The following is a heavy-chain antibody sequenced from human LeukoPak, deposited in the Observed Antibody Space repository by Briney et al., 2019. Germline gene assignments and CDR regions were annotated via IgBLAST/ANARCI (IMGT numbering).Heavy chain of an antibody. Sequence: SETLSLTCTVSGGSISSYYWSWIRQPPGKGLEWIGSIYYSGSTNYNPSLKSRVTISVDTSKNQFSLKLSSVTAAYTALYCCAAFYYDSSGYYQFDYWGQGTLVTVSS. D-gene: IGHD3-22*01. CDR1: GGSISSYY. CDR3: AAFYYDSSGYYQFDY. CDR2: IYYSGST. V-gene: IGHV4-59*08. J-gene: IGHJ4*02.